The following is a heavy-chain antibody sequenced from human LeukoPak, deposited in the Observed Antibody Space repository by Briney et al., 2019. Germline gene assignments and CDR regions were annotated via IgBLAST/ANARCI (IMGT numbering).Heavy chain of an antibody. CDR2: IRSDGSNK. V-gene: IGHV3-30*02. D-gene: IGHD6-13*01. Sequence: GGSLRLSCAASALTLGNEGMHWDRHAQGNGLEWVAFIRSDGSNKYYADSVKGRFTISRGNSKNTLYLQMNSLRPEDTAVYYCAKGRQQLIDYWGQGTLVTVSS. CDR3: AKGRQQLIDY. CDR1: ALTLGNEG. J-gene: IGHJ4*02.